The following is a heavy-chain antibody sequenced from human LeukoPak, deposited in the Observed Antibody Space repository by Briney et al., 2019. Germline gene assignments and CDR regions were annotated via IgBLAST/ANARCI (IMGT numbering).Heavy chain of an antibody. CDR2: ISSTGGST. CDR1: GFTFSSYA. J-gene: IGHJ4*02. CDR3: AKEEWELRSRHYDY. V-gene: IGHV3-23*01. D-gene: IGHD1-26*01. Sequence: GGSLRLSCAGSGFTFSSYAMSWVRQAPGKGLEWVSVISSTGGSTFYADSVKGRFTISRDNSKSTMFLQMNSLRAEDTAVYYCAKEEWELRSRHYDYWGQGTLVTVSS.